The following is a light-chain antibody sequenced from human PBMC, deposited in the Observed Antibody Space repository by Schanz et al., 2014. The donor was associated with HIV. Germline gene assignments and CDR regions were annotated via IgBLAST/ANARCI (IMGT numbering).Light chain of an antibody. V-gene: IGKV3-20*01. Sequence: IVLTQSPGTLSLSPGETATLSCRASQSVSNNYLAWYQQKHGQAPRLLMYDASTRATGIPARFSGSGSGTEFTLTISSLQSEDFAVYYCQQFGALPQSFGQGTKLEI. CDR3: QQFGALPQS. CDR1: QSVSNNY. CDR2: DAS. J-gene: IGKJ2*03.